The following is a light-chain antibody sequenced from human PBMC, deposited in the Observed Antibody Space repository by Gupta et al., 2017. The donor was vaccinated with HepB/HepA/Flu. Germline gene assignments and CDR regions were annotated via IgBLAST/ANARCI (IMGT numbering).Light chain of an antibody. CDR2: EVS. J-gene: IGLJ2*01. Sequence: QSALTQPASVSGSPGQSITISCTGTNRDVGNYNLVSWYQQHPGKAPKLMIYEVSKRPSGVSSRFSGSKSGNTASLTISGLQAEDEADYYCCSYAGGTRIFGGGTKLTVL. CDR3: CSYAGGTRI. V-gene: IGLV2-23*02. CDR1: NRDVGNYNL.